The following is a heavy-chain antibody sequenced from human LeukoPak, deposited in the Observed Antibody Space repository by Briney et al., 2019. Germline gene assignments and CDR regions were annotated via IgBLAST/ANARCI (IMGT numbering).Heavy chain of an antibody. D-gene: IGHD1-26*01. Sequence: ASVKVSCKASGGTFSSYSISWVRQAPGQGLEWMGGIIPIFGTANYAQKFQGRVTITADKSTSTAYMELSRLRSEDTAVYYCARVVGATTLGWFDPWGQGTLVTVSS. V-gene: IGHV1-69*06. CDR2: IIPIFGTA. CDR3: ARVVGATTLGWFDP. CDR1: GGTFSSYS. J-gene: IGHJ5*02.